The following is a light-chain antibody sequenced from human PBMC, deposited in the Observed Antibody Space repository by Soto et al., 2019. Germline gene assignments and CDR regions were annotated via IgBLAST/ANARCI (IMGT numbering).Light chain of an antibody. CDR1: HSVISYY. V-gene: IGKV3-20*01. J-gene: IGKJ1*01. CDR3: QQCGSSPWT. Sequence: EVVLMNSPCTVFLCQRERATLSCSASHSVISYYLAWYQQKPGQAPRLLIYAASSRATGIPDRFSGGGSGTDFTLTLSRLEPEDFAVYYCQQCGSSPWTFCQGTKVDI. CDR2: AAS.